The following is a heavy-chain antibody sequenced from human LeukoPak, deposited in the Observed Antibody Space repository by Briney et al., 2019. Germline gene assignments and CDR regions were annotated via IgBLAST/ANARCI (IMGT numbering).Heavy chain of an antibody. CDR2: INHSGST. Sequence: SETLSLTCGVYGGSFSGYVWSWIRQPPGKGLQWIGEINHSGSTTYNPSLKSRVTISLDTSRNQFSLKLTSVTAADTAVYYCAKTPVVTLSAFDIWGQGTLVTVSS. CDR1: GGSFSGYV. D-gene: IGHD3-22*01. J-gene: IGHJ3*02. CDR3: AKTPVVTLSAFDI. V-gene: IGHV4-34*01.